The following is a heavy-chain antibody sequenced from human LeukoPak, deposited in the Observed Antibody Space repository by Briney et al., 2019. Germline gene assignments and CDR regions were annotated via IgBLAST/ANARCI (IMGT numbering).Heavy chain of an antibody. V-gene: IGHV4-59*01. Sequence: KPSETLSLTCTVSGGSISSYYWSWIRQPPGKGLEWIGYIYYSGSTNYNPSLKSRVTISVDTSKNQFSLKLSSVTAADTAVYYCARGGRATVTTFDYWGQGTLVTVSS. CDR1: GGSISSYY. J-gene: IGHJ4*02. CDR3: ARGGRATVTTFDY. CDR2: IYYSGST. D-gene: IGHD4-17*01.